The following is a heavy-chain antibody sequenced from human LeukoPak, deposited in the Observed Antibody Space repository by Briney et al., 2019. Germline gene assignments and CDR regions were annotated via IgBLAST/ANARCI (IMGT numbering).Heavy chain of an antibody. Sequence: SETLSLTCTVSGGSVSSYYWSWIRQPAGKGLEWIGRIYTSGSTNYNPSLKSRVTMSVDTSKNQFSLKLSSVTAADTAVYYCARVLAAAGNNWFDPWGQGTLVTVSS. D-gene: IGHD6-13*01. V-gene: IGHV4-4*07. CDR3: ARVLAAAGNNWFDP. CDR1: GGSVSSYY. CDR2: IYTSGST. J-gene: IGHJ5*02.